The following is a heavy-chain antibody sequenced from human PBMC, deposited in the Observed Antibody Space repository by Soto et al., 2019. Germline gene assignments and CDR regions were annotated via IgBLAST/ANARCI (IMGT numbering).Heavy chain of an antibody. D-gene: IGHD3-3*01. CDR3: ARGRIGYTIFGVVIMNGYAD. CDR1: VGSFSGYY. V-gene: IGHV4-34*01. J-gene: IGHJ4*02. CDR2: INHSGST. Sequence: SETLSLTCAFYVGSFSGYYWSWIRQPPGKWLEWIGEINHSGSTNYNPSLKSRVTISVDTSKNQFSLKLSSVTAADTAVYYCARGRIGYTIFGVVIMNGYADLGQGTLVNVS.